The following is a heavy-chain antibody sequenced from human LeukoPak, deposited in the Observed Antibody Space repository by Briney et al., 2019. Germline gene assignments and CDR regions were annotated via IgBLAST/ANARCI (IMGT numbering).Heavy chain of an antibody. CDR2: IRSKANSYAT. Sequence: PGGSLKLSCAASGFTFSGSAMHWVRQASGKGLEWVGRIRSKANSYATAYAASVKGRFTISRDDSKNTAYLQMNSLKTEDTAVYYCTRHPTGSSSGWYSLGAFDIWGQGTMVTVSS. J-gene: IGHJ3*02. CDR3: TRHPTGSSSGWYSLGAFDI. V-gene: IGHV3-73*01. CDR1: GFTFSGSA. D-gene: IGHD6-19*01.